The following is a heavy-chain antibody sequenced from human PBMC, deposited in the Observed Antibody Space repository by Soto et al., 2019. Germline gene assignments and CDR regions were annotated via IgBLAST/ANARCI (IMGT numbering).Heavy chain of an antibody. D-gene: IGHD2-15*01. CDR2: ISYSGSA. CDR3: ATMGTPATGLYYFDY. V-gene: IGHV4-30-4*01. J-gene: IGHJ4*02. CDR1: GGSISSGNYY. Sequence: QVQQQESGPGLVKPSQTLSLTCTVSGGSISSGNYYWSWIRQPPGKGLEWIGFISYSGSAYYNPSLNSRVTISVDTSKNQFSLNLSFVTAADTAVYYCATMGTPATGLYYFDYWGQGTLVTVSS.